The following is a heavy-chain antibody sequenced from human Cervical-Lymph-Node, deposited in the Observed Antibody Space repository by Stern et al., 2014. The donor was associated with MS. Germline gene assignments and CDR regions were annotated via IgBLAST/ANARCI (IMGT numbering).Heavy chain of an antibody. Sequence: VQLVESGAEVKKPGASVKVSCKTSGYTFSTYGITWVRQAPGQGPEWMGWISGHNGNTNFAARFQGRLPMTTATSPRTAYMELRSLRYDDTAVYFCARAPGGYFHERDVWGQGPTVTVPS. CDR1: GYTFSTYG. D-gene: IGHD1-26*01. V-gene: IGHV1-18*01. CDR2: ISGHNGNT. CDR3: ARAPGGYFHERDV. J-gene: IGHJ6*02.